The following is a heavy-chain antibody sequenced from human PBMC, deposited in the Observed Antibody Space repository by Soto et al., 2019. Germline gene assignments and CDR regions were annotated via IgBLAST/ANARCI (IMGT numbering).Heavy chain of an antibody. D-gene: IGHD1-26*01. Sequence: PGGALILSCAASGCIFTNFAMSGGRQAPGKGLEWVAGVSGSGGSTYYADSVKGRFTISRDNSKNTLYLQMNSLRAEDTAVYYCAKDAGAIQLDPWGHGTLFTVSS. CDR1: GCIFTNFA. V-gene: IGHV3-23*01. CDR2: VSGSGGST. J-gene: IGHJ5*02. CDR3: AKDAGAIQLDP.